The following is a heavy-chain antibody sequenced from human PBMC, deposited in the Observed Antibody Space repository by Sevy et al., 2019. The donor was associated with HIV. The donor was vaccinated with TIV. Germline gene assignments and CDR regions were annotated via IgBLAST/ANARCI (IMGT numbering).Heavy chain of an antibody. J-gene: IGHJ4*02. Sequence: SETLSLTCAVYGGPFSGYYWSWIRQPPGKGLEWIGEINRSGSTNYNPSLKSRVTISVDTSKNQFSLKLSSVTAADTAVYYCARPRGYSYGYGYWGQGTLVTVSS. D-gene: IGHD5-18*01. V-gene: IGHV4-34*01. CDR2: INRSGST. CDR1: GGPFSGYY. CDR3: ARPRGYSYGYGY.